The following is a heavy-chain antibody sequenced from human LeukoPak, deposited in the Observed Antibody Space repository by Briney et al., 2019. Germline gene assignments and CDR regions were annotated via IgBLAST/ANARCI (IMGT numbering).Heavy chain of an antibody. CDR2: INPGGRST. D-gene: IGHD3-10*01. CDR1: GYTFTNYY. J-gene: IGHJ5*02. Sequence: ASVKVSCKASGYTFTNYYIHWVRQAPGQGLEWMGIINPGGRSTSYAQKFQGRVTMTRDTSTSTVYMELSSLRSEDTAVYYCAREEREGLLLWFGELTGWFDPWGQGTLVTVSS. CDR3: AREEREGLLLWFGELTGWFDP. V-gene: IGHV1-46*01.